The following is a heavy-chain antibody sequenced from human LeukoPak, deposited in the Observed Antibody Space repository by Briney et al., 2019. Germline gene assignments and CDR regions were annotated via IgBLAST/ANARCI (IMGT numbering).Heavy chain of an antibody. V-gene: IGHV1-69*05. CDR1: GGTFSSCA. J-gene: IGHJ4*02. CDR2: IIPIFGTA. CDR3: ARGPYYDSSGYYFPFDY. D-gene: IGHD3-22*01. Sequence: SVKVSCKASGGTFSSCAISWVRQAPGQGLEWMGRIIPIFGTANYAQKFQGRVTITTDESTSTAYMELSSLRSEDTAVYYCARGPYYDSSGYYFPFDYWGQGTLVTVSS.